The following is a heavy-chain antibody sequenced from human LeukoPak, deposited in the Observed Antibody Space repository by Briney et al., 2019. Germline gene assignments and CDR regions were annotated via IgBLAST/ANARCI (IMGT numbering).Heavy chain of an antibody. J-gene: IGHJ4*02. CDR2: ISAYNGNT. Sequence: ASVKVSCKASGYTFTSYGISWVRQAPGQGLEWMGWISAYNGNTNYAQKFQGRVTMTTDTSTSKAYMERRSLGTDANAVEYCARGAVAGIPPFFHCWGQGTMVTVSS. D-gene: IGHD6-19*01. CDR3: ARGAVAGIPPFFHC. CDR1: GYTFTSYG. V-gene: IGHV1-18*01.